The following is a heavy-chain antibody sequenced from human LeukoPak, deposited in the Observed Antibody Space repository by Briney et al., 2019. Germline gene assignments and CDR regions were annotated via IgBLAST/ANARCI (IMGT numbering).Heavy chain of an antibody. CDR1: GFTFSSYW. CDR2: INTDGSST. D-gene: IGHD1-26*01. J-gene: IGHJ4*02. CDR3: ARVSGSYYYWTLDY. Sequence: PGGSLRLSCAASGFTFSSYWMHWVRQAPGKGLVWVSRINTDGSSTSYADSVKGRFTISRDNAKNTLYLQMNSLRAEDTAVYYCARVSGSYYYWTLDYWGQGTLVTVSS. V-gene: IGHV3-74*01.